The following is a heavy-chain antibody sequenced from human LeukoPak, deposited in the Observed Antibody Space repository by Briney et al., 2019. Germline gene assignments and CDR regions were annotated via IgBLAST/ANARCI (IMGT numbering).Heavy chain of an antibody. CDR2: INHSGST. CDR1: GGSISSYY. D-gene: IGHD3-22*01. V-gene: IGHV4-34*01. CDR3: ARLNYYDSSGYYYRRGYFDY. J-gene: IGHJ4*02. Sequence: PSETLSLTCTVSGGSISSYYWSWIRQPPGKGLEWIGEINHSGSTNYNPSLKSRVTISVDTSKNQFSLKLSSVTAADTAVYYCARLNYYDSSGYYYRRGYFDYWGQGTLVTVSS.